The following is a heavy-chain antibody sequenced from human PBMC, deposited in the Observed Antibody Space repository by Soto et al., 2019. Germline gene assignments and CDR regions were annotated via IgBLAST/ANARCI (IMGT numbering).Heavy chain of an antibody. CDR2: IYHSGST. CDR3: ARSPDSSGYYPRWYYYGMDV. D-gene: IGHD3-22*01. J-gene: IGHJ6*02. V-gene: IGHV4-4*02. Sequence: QVQLQESGPGLVKPSGTLSLTCAVSGGSISSSNWWSRVRQPPGKGLEWIGEIYHSGSTNYNPSLKSRVTISVDKSKNQFSLKLSSVTAADTAVYYCARSPDSSGYYPRWYYYGMDVWGQGTTVTVSS. CDR1: GGSISSSNW.